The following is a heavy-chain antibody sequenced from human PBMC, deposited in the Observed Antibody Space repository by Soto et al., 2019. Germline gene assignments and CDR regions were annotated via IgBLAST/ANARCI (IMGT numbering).Heavy chain of an antibody. Sequence: EVQLVQSGGGLAQPGKSLRLSCAASGFTFRKFWMHWVRQVPGKGPVWVSYISSDGTTTDYADSVKGRFTISSDNAKDLLYQQMDSRRSEDTAVYYCAIQDCTNDVCLEAAVTVGGALESWGQGTLVTVPS. CDR2: ISSDGTTT. CDR3: AIQDCTNDVCLEAAVTVGGALES. J-gene: IGHJ1*01. CDR1: GFTFRKFW. V-gene: IGHV3-74*01. D-gene: IGHD2-8*01.